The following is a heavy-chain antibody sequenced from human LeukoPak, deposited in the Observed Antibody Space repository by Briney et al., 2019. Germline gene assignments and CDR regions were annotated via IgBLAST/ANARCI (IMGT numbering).Heavy chain of an antibody. CDR2: ISSESVHI. CDR3: ARFETGVYYYYGLDV. D-gene: IGHD7-27*01. CDR1: GFTFSSYS. J-gene: IGHJ6*02. V-gene: IGHV3-21*01. Sequence: GGSLRLSCAASGFTFSSYSMNRVRQAPGKGLEWVSSISSESVHILYADALKGRFTISRDNAKNSLYLQMNSLRPEDTAVYYCARFETGVYYYYGLDVWGQGTTVTVSS.